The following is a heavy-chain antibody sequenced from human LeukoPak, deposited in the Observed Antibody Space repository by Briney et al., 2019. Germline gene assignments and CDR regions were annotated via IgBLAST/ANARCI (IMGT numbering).Heavy chain of an antibody. V-gene: IGHV3-30*18. CDR3: AKDQGIQLGIDY. CDR2: ISYDGSDK. D-gene: IGHD5-18*01. J-gene: IGHJ4*02. Sequence: PGGSLRLSCAASGFTFSSNAMHWVRQAPGKGLEWVAIISYDGSDKYYADSVKGRFTISRDNSKNTLDLQMNSLRAGDTAVYYCAKDQGIQLGIDYWGQGSLVTVSS. CDR1: GFTFSSNA.